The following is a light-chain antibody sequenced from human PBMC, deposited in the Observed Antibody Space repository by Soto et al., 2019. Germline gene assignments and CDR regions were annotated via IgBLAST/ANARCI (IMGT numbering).Light chain of an antibody. J-gene: IGKJ4*01. CDR3: QQSSSTPLT. V-gene: IGKV1-39*01. CDR1: QNIHTY. CDR2: AAS. Sequence: DLQMTQSPSSLSASVGDRVTITCRASQNIHTYINWYQQKPGKAPKLLIYAASNLQSGVPSKFSGSGSGTDFTLTISSLQPEDFATYFCQQSSSTPLTFGGGTKVDFK.